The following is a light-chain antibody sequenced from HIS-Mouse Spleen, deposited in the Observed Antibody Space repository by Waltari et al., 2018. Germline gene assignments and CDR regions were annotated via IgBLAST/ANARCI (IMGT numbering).Light chain of an antibody. Sequence: QSALTQPASVSGSPGQSITISCTGTSSDVGGYNYVSWYQQHPGNAAKLMIYDVSNRPSGVSNRFSGSKSGNTASLTISGLQAEDEADYYCSSYTSSSFNVVFGGGTKLTVL. CDR3: SSYTSSSFNVV. CDR1: SSDVGGYNY. J-gene: IGLJ2*01. CDR2: DVS. V-gene: IGLV2-14*03.